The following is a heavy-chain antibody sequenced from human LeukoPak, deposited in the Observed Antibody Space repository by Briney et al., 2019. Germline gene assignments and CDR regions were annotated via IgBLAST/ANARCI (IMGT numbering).Heavy chain of an antibody. CDR1: GFTFSTYA. J-gene: IGHJ4*02. D-gene: IGHD4-17*01. Sequence: PGGSLRLSCTASGFTFSTYAMSWVRQAPGKRLEWVSAISGSGGSTYYADSVKGRFTISRDNSKNTLYLQMNSLRAEDTAVYYCAKHRLYGARLDYWGQGTLVTVSS. CDR3: AKHRLYGARLDY. V-gene: IGHV3-23*01. CDR2: ISGSGGST.